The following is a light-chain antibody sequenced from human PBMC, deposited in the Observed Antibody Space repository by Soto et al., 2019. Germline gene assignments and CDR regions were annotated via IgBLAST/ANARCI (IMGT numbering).Light chain of an antibody. CDR1: QSVSSSY. CDR2: DST. Sequence: EIVLTQSPATLSLSPGEIATLSFSASQSVSSSYLAWYQQKPGQAPRLLIYDSTNRATGIPARFSGSGSGTDFTLTISSLESEDFAVYYCQQRVNRVTFGGGTKVDIK. J-gene: IGKJ4*01. V-gene: IGKV3-11*01. CDR3: QQRVNRVT.